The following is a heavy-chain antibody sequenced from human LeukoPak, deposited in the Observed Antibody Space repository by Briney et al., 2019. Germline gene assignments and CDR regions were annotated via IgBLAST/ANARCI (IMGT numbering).Heavy chain of an antibody. CDR1: GYTFTSYY. CDR2: INPSGGST. J-gene: IGHJ4*02. D-gene: IGHD3-10*01. V-gene: IGHV1-46*01. CDR3: AARVRGVIVLDY. Sequence: ASVKVSCKASGYTFTSYYMHWVRQAPGQGLEWMGTINPSGGSTSYAQKFQGRVTMTRDTSTSTVYMELSSLRSEDTAVYYCAARVRGVIVLDYWGQGTLVTVSS.